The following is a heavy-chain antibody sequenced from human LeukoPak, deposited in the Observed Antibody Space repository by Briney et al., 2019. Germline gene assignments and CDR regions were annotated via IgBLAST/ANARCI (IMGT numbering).Heavy chain of an antibody. V-gene: IGHV3-33*06. CDR2: IWYDGSNK. J-gene: IGHJ4*02. Sequence: GRSLRLSCATSGFTFSRFGMHWVRQAPGKGLEWVAVIWYDGSNKDYADSVKGRFTISRDISTDTLWLQMNSLRTEDTAVYYCAKGPLRGTAAAIDYWGQGTLVTVSS. CDR3: AKGPLRGTAAAIDY. D-gene: IGHD2-2*01. CDR1: GFTFSRFG.